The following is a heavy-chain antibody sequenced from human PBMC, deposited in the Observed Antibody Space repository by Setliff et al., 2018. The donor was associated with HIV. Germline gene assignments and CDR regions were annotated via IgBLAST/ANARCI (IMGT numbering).Heavy chain of an antibody. CDR2: TSAYNDNT. CDR1: GYSFSSYG. J-gene: IGHJ5*02. D-gene: IGHD5-12*01. V-gene: IGHV1-18*01. CDR3: ARDRLPAEVAVSGDWFDA. Sequence: VSVKVSCKASGYSFSSYGFSWVRQAPGQGLEWMGWTSAYNDNTNYAQKFQGRVTMTTDASTSTAYMEVRSLRSDDTAVYYCARDRLPAEVAVSGDWFDAWGQGTLVTVSS.